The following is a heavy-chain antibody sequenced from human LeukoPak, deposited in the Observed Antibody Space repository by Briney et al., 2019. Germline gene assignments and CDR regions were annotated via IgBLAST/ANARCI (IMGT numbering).Heavy chain of an antibody. CDR2: ISAYNGNT. D-gene: IGHD1-26*01. J-gene: IGHJ4*02. CDR1: GYTFTSYG. Sequence: ASVKVSCTASGYTFTSYGISWMRQAPGQGLEWMGWISAYNGNTNYAQKLQGRVTMTTDTPTSTAYMELRSLRSDDTAVYYCARDQGATTGYGYWGQGTLVTVSS. CDR3: ARDQGATTGYGY. V-gene: IGHV1-18*01.